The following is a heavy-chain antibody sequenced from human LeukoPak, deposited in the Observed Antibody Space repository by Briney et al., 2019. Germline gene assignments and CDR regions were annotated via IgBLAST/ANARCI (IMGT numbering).Heavy chain of an antibody. V-gene: IGHV4-39*07. Sequence: ETLSLTCPVSGGSISSSSYYWGWIRQPPGKGLEWIGSIYYSGSTYYNPSLKSRVTISVDTSKNQFSLKLSSVTAADTAVYYCARERAVAAAQNYYYYYYMDVWGKGTTVTISS. CDR3: ARERAVAAAQNYYYYYYMDV. J-gene: IGHJ6*03. CDR1: GGSISSSSYY. D-gene: IGHD2-15*01. CDR2: IYYSGST.